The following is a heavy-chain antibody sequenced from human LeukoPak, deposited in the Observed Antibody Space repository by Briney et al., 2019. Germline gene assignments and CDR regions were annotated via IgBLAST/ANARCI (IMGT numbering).Heavy chain of an antibody. CDR2: ISAYNGNT. D-gene: IGHD3-22*01. Sequence: ASVKVSCKASGYTFTGYYMHWVRQAPGQGLEWMGWISAYNGNTNYAQKLQGRVTMTTDTSTSTAYMELRSLRSDDTAVYYCARMGTYYDSSGSLGKFDPWGQGTLVTVSS. V-gene: IGHV1-18*04. CDR3: ARMGTYYDSSGSLGKFDP. J-gene: IGHJ5*02. CDR1: GYTFTGYY.